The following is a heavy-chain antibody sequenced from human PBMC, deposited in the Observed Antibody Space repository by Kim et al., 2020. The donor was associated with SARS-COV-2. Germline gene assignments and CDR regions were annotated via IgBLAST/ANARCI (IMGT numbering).Heavy chain of an antibody. CDR2: IYYIEST. V-gene: IGHV4-39*01. Sequence: SETLSLTCTVSGGSISIISYYWGWIRQPPVKGLEWIGSIYYIESTYYNPSLKSRVTISVDTSKNQFSLKLSSVTAADTAVYYCAGPYCNNGVCDRRFDPWGQGTLVTVSS. CDR1: GGSISIISYY. D-gene: IGHD2-8*01. J-gene: IGHJ5*02. CDR3: AGPYCNNGVCDRRFDP.